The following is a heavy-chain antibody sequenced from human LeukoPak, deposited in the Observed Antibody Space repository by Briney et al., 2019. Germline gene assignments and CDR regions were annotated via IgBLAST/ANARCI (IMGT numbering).Heavy chain of an antibody. CDR2: ISYDGSNK. V-gene: IGHV3-30-3*01. CDR3: ARSQGFDY. CDR1: GFTFSSYA. J-gene: IGHJ4*02. Sequence: GRSLRLSCAASGFTFSSYAMHWVRQAPGKGLEWVAVISYDGSNKYYADSVKGRFTISRDNSKNTLYLQMNSLRAEGTAVYYCARSQGFDYWGQGTLVTVSS.